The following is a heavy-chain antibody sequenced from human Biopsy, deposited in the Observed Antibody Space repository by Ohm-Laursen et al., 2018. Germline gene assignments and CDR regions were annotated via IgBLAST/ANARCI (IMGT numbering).Heavy chain of an antibody. D-gene: IGHD3-16*01. CDR2: VSTYNGNT. J-gene: IGHJ4*02. CDR3: ARVREGGLLDY. V-gene: IGHV1-18*01. Sequence: ASVKVSCKGSGYIFTSFGVSWVRQAPGHGLEWMGWVSTYNGNTDYEQKFQGRVTMTTDTSANTAYMELRSLRSDDTAVYFCARVREGGLLDYWGQGILVTVSS. CDR1: GYIFTSFG.